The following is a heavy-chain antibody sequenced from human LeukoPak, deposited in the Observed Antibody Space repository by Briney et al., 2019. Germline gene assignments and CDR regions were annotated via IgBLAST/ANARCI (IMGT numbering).Heavy chain of an antibody. CDR3: ARAAGAFDI. CDR2: IYSGGST. CDR1: GFTFSSYA. J-gene: IGHJ3*02. V-gene: IGHV3-53*01. Sequence: GASLRLSCAASGFTFSSYAMSWVRQAPGKGLEWVSVIYSGGSTYYADSVKGRFTISRDNSKNTLYLQMNSLRAEDTAVYYCARAAGAFDIWGQGTMVTVSS.